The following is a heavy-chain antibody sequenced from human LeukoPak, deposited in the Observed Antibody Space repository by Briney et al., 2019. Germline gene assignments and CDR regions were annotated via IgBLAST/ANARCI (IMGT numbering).Heavy chain of an antibody. V-gene: IGHV3-23*01. CDR2: ISGSGGST. D-gene: IGHD3-10*01. J-gene: IGHJ3*02. CDR3: AKDIFLYYYGSGQGPAFDI. Sequence: GGSLRLSCAASAFTFSTYAMSWVRQAPGKGLEWVSAISGSGGSTYYADSVKGRFTISRDNSKNTLYLQMNSLRAEDTAVYYCAKDIFLYYYGSGQGPAFDIWGQGTMVTVSS. CDR1: AFTFSTYA.